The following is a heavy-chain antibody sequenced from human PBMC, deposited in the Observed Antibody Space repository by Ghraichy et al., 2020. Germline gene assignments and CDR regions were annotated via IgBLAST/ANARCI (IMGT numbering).Heavy chain of an antibody. CDR3: ATSISMMGVS. D-gene: IGHD3-3*02. CDR1: GFTFNIYG. V-gene: IGHV3-30*03. CDR2: ISHDGSKK. Sequence: GGSLRLSCVVSGFTFNIYGIHWARQAPGKGLEWVAVISHDGSKKYYADSVKGRFTISSDHSKNTLYLQMNNLTTEDTAVYYCATSISMMGVSWGQGTLVTVSP. J-gene: IGHJ5*02.